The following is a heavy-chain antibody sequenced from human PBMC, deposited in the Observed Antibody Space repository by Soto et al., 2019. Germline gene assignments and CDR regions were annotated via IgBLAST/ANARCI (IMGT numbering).Heavy chain of an antibody. CDR2: ISYDGSNK. Sequence: QVQLVESGGGVVQPGRSLRLSCAASGFTFSSYAMHWVRQAPGKGLEWVAVISYDGSNKYYADSVKGRFTISRDNSKNTLYLQMNSLRAEDTAVYYCVRAKSSTSSWFDPWGQGTLVTVSS. J-gene: IGHJ5*02. CDR3: VRAKSSTSSWFDP. CDR1: GFTFSSYA. V-gene: IGHV3-30-3*01. D-gene: IGHD2-2*01.